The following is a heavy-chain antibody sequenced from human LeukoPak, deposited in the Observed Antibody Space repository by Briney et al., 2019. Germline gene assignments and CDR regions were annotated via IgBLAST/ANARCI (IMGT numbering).Heavy chain of an antibody. CDR2: IYYSGST. J-gene: IGHJ4*02. CDR3: ARERVATIAFDY. CDR1: GGSISSSSYY. D-gene: IGHD5-24*01. V-gene: IGHV4-39*07. Sequence: SETLSLTCTVSGGSISSSSYYWGWIRQPPGKGLEWIGSIYYSGSTHYNPSLKSRVTISVDTSKNQFSLKLSSVTAADTAVYYCARERVATIAFDYWGQGTLVTVSS.